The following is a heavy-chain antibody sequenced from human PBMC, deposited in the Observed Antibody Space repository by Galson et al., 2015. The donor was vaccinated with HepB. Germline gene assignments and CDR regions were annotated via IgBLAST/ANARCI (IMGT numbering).Heavy chain of an antibody. V-gene: IGHV3-11*01. Sequence: SLRLSCAASGFTFSDYSMSWIRQAPGKGLEWVSYITSSGSTIYYADSVKGRFTISRDNAKNSLYLQMNSLRAEDTAVYYCARERVVIPPTGLDIWGQGTTVTVS. CDR2: ITSSGSTI. D-gene: IGHD3-3*01. CDR3: ARERVVIPPTGLDI. CDR1: GFTFSDYS. J-gene: IGHJ6*02.